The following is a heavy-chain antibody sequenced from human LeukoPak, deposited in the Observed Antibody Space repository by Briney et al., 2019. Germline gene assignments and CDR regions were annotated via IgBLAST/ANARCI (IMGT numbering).Heavy chain of an antibody. CDR1: GGSISSGGYY. CDR3: ARVTRRGSSGYYSYFDY. Sequence: PSETLSLTCTVSGGSISSGGYYWSWIRQPPGKGLEWIGEINHSGSTNYNPSLKSRVTISVDTSKNQFSLKLSSVTAADTAVYYCARVTRRGSSGYYSYFDYWGQGTLVTVSS. D-gene: IGHD3-22*01. CDR2: INHSGST. V-gene: IGHV4-39*07. J-gene: IGHJ4*02.